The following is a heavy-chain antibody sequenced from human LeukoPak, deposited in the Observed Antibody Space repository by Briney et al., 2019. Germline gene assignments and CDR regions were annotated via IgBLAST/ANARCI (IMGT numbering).Heavy chain of an antibody. V-gene: IGHV1-2*02. Sequence: GASVKVSCKASGFTLTDYIHWVRQDPRQGLQWMGWIKPNSGNTDYAQKFQGRVTMTRDTSISTVYMELSSLRSDDTAAYYCARADSVPAGDYHYWYMDVWGKGTTVTVSS. CDR1: GFTLTDY. J-gene: IGHJ6*03. CDR2: IKPNSGNT. D-gene: IGHD2-2*01. CDR3: ARADSVPAGDYHYWYMDV.